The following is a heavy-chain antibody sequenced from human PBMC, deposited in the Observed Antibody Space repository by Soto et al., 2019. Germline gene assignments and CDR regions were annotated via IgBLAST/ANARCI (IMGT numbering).Heavy chain of an antibody. CDR2: IDPSNSYT. CDR1: GYSFTSYW. D-gene: IGHD6-6*01. V-gene: IGHV5-10-1*01. Sequence: GESLKISCKGSGYSFTSYWITWVRQMPGKGLEWMGRIDPSNSYTNYSPSFQGHVTISGDTSISTAYLQWNSLKASDTAIYYCARRYSSSSLPDYWGQGTLVTVPQ. CDR3: ARRYSSSSLPDY. J-gene: IGHJ4*02.